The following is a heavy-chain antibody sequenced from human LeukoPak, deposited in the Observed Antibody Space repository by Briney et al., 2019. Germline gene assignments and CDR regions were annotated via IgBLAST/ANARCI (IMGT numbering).Heavy chain of an antibody. CDR3: ARVVTGYYTGFDY. Sequence: SETLSLTCTVSGGSICSYYWSWIRQPPGKGLEWIGYIYYSGSTNYNPSLKSRVTISVDTSKNQFSLKLSSVTAADTAVYYCARVVTGYYTGFDYWGQGTLVTVSS. J-gene: IGHJ4*02. D-gene: IGHD3/OR15-3a*01. V-gene: IGHV4-59*01. CDR1: GGSICSYY. CDR2: IYYSGST.